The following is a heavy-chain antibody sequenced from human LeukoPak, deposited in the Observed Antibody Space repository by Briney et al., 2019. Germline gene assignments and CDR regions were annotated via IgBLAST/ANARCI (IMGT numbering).Heavy chain of an antibody. J-gene: IGHJ4*02. Sequence: QPGGSLRLTCAASGFTFTTYVMAWVRQAPGKGLDWVAAMSGNGGTYFTDSVKGRFTISRDNSKNTLYLQMNSLRAEDTAIYNCAKGSSSAWPYYFDDWGQGTLVTVSS. CDR1: GFTFTTYV. CDR3: AKGSSSAWPYYFDD. CDR2: MSGNGGT. V-gene: IGHV3-23*01. D-gene: IGHD6-19*01.